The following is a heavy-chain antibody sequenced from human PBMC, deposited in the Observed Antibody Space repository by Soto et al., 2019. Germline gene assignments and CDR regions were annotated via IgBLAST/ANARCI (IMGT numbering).Heavy chain of an antibody. CDR3: ATVFEH. CDR2: VDSDGSGT. V-gene: IGHV3-74*01. J-gene: IGHJ4*02. CDR1: GITFSGYW. Sequence: EVQLVESGGGSVQPGGSLRLSCVASGITFSGYWMHWVRQVPGKGLVWVARVDSDGSGTSYADSVTGRFTISRDNAKNSLYLHMNRLRVEDTAVYYCATVFEHWGQGIPVTVSS.